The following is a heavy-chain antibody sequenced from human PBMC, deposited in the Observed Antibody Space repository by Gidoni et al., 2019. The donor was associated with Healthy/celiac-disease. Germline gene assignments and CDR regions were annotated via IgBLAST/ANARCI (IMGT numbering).Heavy chain of an antibody. CDR2: IYYRGST. D-gene: IGHD3-22*01. Sequence: QLQLQASGPGLVKPSETLSLTCTVPGRPISNSRYYWGWIRQPPGKGLEWTGSIYYRGSTYYNPSLKSRVTISVDTSKNQFSLKLSSVTAADTAVYYCARLPYYYDSSGYYIDYWGQGTLVTVSS. CDR3: ARLPYYYDSSGYYIDY. V-gene: IGHV4-39*01. J-gene: IGHJ4*02. CDR1: GRPISNSRYY.